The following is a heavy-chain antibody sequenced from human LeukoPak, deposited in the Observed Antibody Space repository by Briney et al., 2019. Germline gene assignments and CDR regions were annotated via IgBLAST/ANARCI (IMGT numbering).Heavy chain of an antibody. CDR2: IYHSGST. Sequence: SGTLSLTCAVSGGSISSSNWWSWVRQPPGKGLEWIGEIYHSGSTNYNPSLKGRVTISVDKSKNQFSLKLSSVTAADTAVYYCARGLTTVTNDYWGQGTLVTVSS. CDR1: GGSISSSNW. V-gene: IGHV4-4*02. J-gene: IGHJ4*02. D-gene: IGHD4-17*01. CDR3: ARGLTTVTNDY.